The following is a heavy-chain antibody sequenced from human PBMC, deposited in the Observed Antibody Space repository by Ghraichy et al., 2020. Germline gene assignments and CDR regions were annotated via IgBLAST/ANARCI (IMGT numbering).Heavy chain of an antibody. J-gene: IGHJ3*01. Sequence: GGSLRLSCAVSGFNFRTYWMTWVRQAPGKGLEWVANIKGDGSDIHLLDSVRGRFTISRDNAKNSLYLQMNSLRAEDTAVYYCARDDNPEVGGVSYDAFDLWGQGTMVTVSS. V-gene: IGHV3-7*01. D-gene: IGHD1-26*01. CDR1: GFNFRTYW. CDR3: ARDDNPEVGGVSYDAFDL. CDR2: IKGDGSDI.